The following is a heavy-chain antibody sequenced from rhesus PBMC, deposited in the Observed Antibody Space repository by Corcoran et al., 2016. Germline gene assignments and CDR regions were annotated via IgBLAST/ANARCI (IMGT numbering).Heavy chain of an antibody. V-gene: IGHV4-173*01. J-gene: IGHJ1*01. Sequence: QLQLQESGPGLVKPSETLSLTCAVSGGSISSNYWSWIRQPPGKGLEWIGRFSGSGGSTDYNPSLKSRVTIATDTAKNQFSLKLSSVTAADTAVYYCARSVNSGSYYPEYFEFWGQGALVTVSS. D-gene: IGHD3-16*01. CDR1: GGSISSNY. CDR3: ARSVNSGSYYPEYFEF. CDR2: FSGSGGST.